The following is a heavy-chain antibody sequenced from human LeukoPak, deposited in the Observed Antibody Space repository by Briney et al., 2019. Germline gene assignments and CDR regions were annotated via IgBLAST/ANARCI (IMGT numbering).Heavy chain of an antibody. D-gene: IGHD6-13*01. CDR2: ISASGDNT. J-gene: IGHJ3*02. V-gene: IGHV3-23*01. CDR1: GGSISSSSYY. Sequence: ETLSLTCTVSGGSISSSSYYWGWIRQPPGKGLEWVSTISASGDNTYYADSVKGRFTISRDNSKKKLYLQMNSLRAEDTAVYYCAKDSSSSWHWGALDIWGQGTMVTVSS. CDR3: AKDSSSSWHWGALDI.